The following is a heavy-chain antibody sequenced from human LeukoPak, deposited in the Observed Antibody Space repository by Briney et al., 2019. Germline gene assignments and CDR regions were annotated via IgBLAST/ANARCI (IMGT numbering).Heavy chain of an antibody. CDR1: GGSISTYY. J-gene: IGHJ6*03. CDR3: ARGFGVVISYYYMDV. D-gene: IGHD3-3*01. Sequence: SETLSLTCSVSGGSISTYYWSWIRQPPGKGLEWIGEINHSGSTNYNPSLKSRVTISVDTSKNQFSLKLSSVTAADTAVYYCARGFGVVISYYYMDVWGKGTTVTVSS. CDR2: INHSGST. V-gene: IGHV4-34*01.